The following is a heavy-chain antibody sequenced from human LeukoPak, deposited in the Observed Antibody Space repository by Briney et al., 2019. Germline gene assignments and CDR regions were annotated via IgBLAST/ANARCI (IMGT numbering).Heavy chain of an antibody. CDR3: AREGAAAAGLRDLAY. CDR1: GDSVSSNSAA. J-gene: IGHJ4*02. V-gene: IGHV6-1*01. Sequence: SQTLSLTCAISGDSVSSNSAAWNWISQSPWRGLEWLGRTYYRSKWYNDYAVSVKSRITINPDTSKNQFSLQLNSVTPEDTALYYCAREGAAAAGLRDLAYWGQGTLVPVSS. D-gene: IGHD6-13*01. CDR2: TYYRSKWYN.